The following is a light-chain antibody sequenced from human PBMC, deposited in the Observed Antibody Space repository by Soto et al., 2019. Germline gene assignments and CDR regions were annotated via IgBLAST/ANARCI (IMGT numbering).Light chain of an antibody. CDR2: GAS. CDR1: QSVSRY. CDR3: QQYNNWPPIT. V-gene: IGKV3-15*01. J-gene: IGKJ5*01. Sequence: EIVLTQSPATLSLSPEERATLSCRASQSVSRYLAWYQQKPGQAPRLLIYGASTRAIGIPARFSGSGSGTEFTLTISSLQSEDFAVYYCQQYNNWPPITFGQGTRLEIK.